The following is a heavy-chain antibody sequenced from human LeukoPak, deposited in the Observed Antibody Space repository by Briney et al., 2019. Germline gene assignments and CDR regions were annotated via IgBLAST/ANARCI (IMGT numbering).Heavy chain of an antibody. CDR1: GFTFDDYA. D-gene: IGHD3-3*01. CDR2: VSWNSGSI. V-gene: IGHV3-9*01. CDR3: AKDLEPSLSAFDI. J-gene: IGHJ3*02. Sequence: GRSLRLSCAASGFTFDDYAMHWVRQAPGKGLEWVSGVSWNSGSIGYADSVKGRFTISRDNAKNSLYLQMNSLRAEDTALYYCAKDLEPSLSAFDIWGQGTMVTVSS.